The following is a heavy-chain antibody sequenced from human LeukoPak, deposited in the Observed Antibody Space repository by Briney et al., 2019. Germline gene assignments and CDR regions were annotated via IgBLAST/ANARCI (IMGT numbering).Heavy chain of an antibody. J-gene: IGHJ4*02. D-gene: IGHD2-2*01. V-gene: IGHV1-18*01. Sequence: ASVKVSCKAFGYFFTSFGINWVRQAPGQGLEWMGWISGYNGDTRYAQKFQGRVTMTTDTSTSTAYMEMRSLRSDDTAVYYCARDLRGEYQRGDYWGQGTLVTVSS. CDR1: GYFFTSFG. CDR3: ARDLRGEYQRGDY. CDR2: ISGYNGDT.